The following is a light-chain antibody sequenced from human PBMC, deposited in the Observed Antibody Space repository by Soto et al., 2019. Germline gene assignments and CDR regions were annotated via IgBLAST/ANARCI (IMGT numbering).Light chain of an antibody. CDR1: QSVSTN. J-gene: IGKJ4*01. CDR2: GTS. CDR3: QQYNNWPIT. V-gene: IGKV3D-15*01. Sequence: EIVMTQSPDTLSVSPGERATLSCRASQSVSTNLAWYQQKPGLVPRFLIYGTSTRATGIPARFSGSGSGTEFPITISSLQSEDFAVYYCQQYNNWPITFGGGTNVEIK.